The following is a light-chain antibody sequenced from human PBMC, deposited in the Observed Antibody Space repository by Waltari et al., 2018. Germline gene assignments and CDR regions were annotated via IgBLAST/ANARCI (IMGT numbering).Light chain of an antibody. CDR2: AVI. V-gene: IGLV2-23*02. CDR3: CSYAGSLSKV. Sequence: QSALTQPASESGSPGQSITISCNGTSSEVGSYTPFSWYQQHPGTAPKLMIYAVIKRPSGVSNRFSGSKSGNTASLTISGLQADDEADYYCCSYAGSLSKVFGGGTKLTVL. J-gene: IGLJ2*01. CDR1: SSEVGSYTP.